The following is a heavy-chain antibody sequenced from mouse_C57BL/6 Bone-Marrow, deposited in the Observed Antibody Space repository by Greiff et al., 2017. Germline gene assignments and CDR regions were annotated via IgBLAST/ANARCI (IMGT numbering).Heavy chain of an antibody. D-gene: IGHD1-1*01. CDR2: IDPENGDT. V-gene: IGHV14-4*01. J-gene: IGHJ1*03. CDR1: GFNIKDDY. Sequence: VQLQQSGAELVRPGASVKLSCTASGFNIKDDYMHWVKQRPEQGLEWIGWIDPENGDTEYASKFQGKATITADTSSNTAYLQLSILTSEDTAVYYCTTYGSSLWYFDVWGTGTTVTVSS. CDR3: TTYGSSLWYFDV.